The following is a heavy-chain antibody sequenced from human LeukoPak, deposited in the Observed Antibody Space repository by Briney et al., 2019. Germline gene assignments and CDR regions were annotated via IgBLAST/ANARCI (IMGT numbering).Heavy chain of an antibody. J-gene: IGHJ4*02. V-gene: IGHV3-30-3*01. Sequence: GGSLRLSCAASGFTFSSYAMHWVRQAPGKGLEWVAVIPYDGSNKYYADSVKGRFTISRDNSKNTLYLQMNSLRAEDTAIYYCAKGVDWTSWYGGYYFDSWGQGTLVTVSS. CDR2: IPYDGSNK. CDR3: AKGVDWTSWYGGYYFDS. CDR1: GFTFSSYA. D-gene: IGHD3-10*01.